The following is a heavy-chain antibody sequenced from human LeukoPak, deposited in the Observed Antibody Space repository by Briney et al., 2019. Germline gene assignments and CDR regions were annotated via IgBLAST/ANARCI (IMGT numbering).Heavy chain of an antibody. D-gene: IGHD3-9*01. CDR2: ISYDGSNK. CDR1: GFTFSSYA. Sequence: GGSLRLSCAASGFTFSSYAMHWVRQAPGKGLEWVAVISYDGSNKYYADSVKGRFTISRDNSKNTLYLQMNSLRAEDTAVYYCARDLDYDILTGAHYYYYYMDVWGKGTTVTVSS. CDR3: ARDLDYDILTGAHYYYYYMDV. J-gene: IGHJ6*03. V-gene: IGHV3-30*04.